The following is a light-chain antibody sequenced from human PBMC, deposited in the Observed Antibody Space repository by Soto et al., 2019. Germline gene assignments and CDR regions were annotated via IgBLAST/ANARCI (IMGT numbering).Light chain of an antibody. CDR3: QQYNSYSVNA. Sequence: DIQMTQSPYTLSASVGDRVTITCRASQSISGWLAWYQQKPGKAPKLLIYDASSLESGVPSRFSGSGSGTEFSLTISRLQPDDFVTYYCQQYNSYSVNAFGQGTKLEIK. V-gene: IGKV1-5*01. CDR1: QSISGW. CDR2: DAS. J-gene: IGKJ2*01.